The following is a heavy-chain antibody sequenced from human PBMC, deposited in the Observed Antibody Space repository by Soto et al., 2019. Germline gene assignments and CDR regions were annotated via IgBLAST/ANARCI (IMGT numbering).Heavy chain of an antibody. D-gene: IGHD2-2*01. CDR3: ARISCSSIRCSSHFDY. V-gene: IGHV4-59*08. CDR1: GASISGFY. Sequence: QVQLQESGPGLVKPSETLSLTCTVSGASISGFYWSWIRQHPGKGLEWIGSIYYSGSTTYNPSLKSRVTISVDTSKNQFSLKLTSVTAADTAVYFCARISCSSIRCSSHFDYWGQGTLVTVSS. J-gene: IGHJ4*02. CDR2: IYYSGST.